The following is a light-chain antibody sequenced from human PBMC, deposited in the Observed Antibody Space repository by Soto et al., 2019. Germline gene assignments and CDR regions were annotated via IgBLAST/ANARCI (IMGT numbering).Light chain of an antibody. Sequence: QSVLTQPPSASGTPGQRVTISCSGSXSNIGSNYVYWYQQLPGTAPKLRIYGNNQRPSGVPDRFSGSKSGNTASLTISGLQAEDEADYYCSSYTSSSTLYVFGTGTKVTVL. V-gene: IGLV1-47*01. CDR3: SSYTSSSTLYV. CDR2: GNN. J-gene: IGLJ1*01. CDR1: XSNIGSNY.